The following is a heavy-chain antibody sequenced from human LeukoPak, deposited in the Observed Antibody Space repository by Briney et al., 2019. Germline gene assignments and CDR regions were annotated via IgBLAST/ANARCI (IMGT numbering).Heavy chain of an antibody. CDR3: ARALKRGSAFDI. Sequence: GGSLRLSCAASGFTFSSYEMNWVRQAPGKGLEWVSYISSSGSTIYYADSVKGRFTISRDNAKNSLYLQMNSLRAEDTAVYYCARALKRGSAFDIWGQGTMVTVSS. D-gene: IGHD3-16*01. CDR2: ISSSGSTI. V-gene: IGHV3-48*03. CDR1: GFTFSSYE. J-gene: IGHJ3*02.